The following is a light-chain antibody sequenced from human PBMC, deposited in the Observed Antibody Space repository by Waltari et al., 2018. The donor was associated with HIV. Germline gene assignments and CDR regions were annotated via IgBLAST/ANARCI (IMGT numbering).Light chain of an antibody. J-gene: IGLJ2*01. Sequence: SYVLTQPPSVSVAPGQTARITCGGDIIGRKGVHWYQKKPSQAPVLVVYDDSDRPSGIPERFSGSSSWNTATLTISRVEAGDEADFYCQVWDSSTDLRVFGGGTKLTVL. CDR3: QVWDSSTDLRV. V-gene: IGLV3-21*02. CDR1: IIGRKG. CDR2: DDS.